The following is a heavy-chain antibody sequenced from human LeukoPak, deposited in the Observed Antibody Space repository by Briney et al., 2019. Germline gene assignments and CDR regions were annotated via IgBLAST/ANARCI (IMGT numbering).Heavy chain of an antibody. J-gene: IGHJ4*02. D-gene: IGHD1-7*01. Sequence: GGSLRLSCAVSGFTFSNYWMSWVRQAPGKGLEWVANINENGGEKYYVDSVEGRFTISRDNAKSSLYPQMNTLRAEDTAVYYCAGDPDPGTTDCWGQGTLVTVSS. CDR2: INENGGEK. CDR1: GFTFSNYW. V-gene: IGHV3-7*01. CDR3: AGDPDPGTTDC.